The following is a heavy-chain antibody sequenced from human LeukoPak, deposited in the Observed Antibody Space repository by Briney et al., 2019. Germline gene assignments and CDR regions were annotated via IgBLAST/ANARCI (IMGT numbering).Heavy chain of an antibody. D-gene: IGHD3-22*01. Sequence: GESLKIPCKGSGYSFANSWIAWVRQMPGKGLEWMGIIYLGDSDTTYSPSFQGQVTFSADTSISTAFLQWSSLKPSDTAMYFCARLGDSSGYYAYYFDYWGQGTLVIVSS. CDR1: GYSFANSW. CDR2: IYLGDSDT. J-gene: IGHJ4*02. CDR3: ARLGDSSGYYAYYFDY. V-gene: IGHV5-51*01.